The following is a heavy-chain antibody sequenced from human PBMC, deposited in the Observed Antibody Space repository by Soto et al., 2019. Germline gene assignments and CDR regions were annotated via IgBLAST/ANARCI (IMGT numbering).Heavy chain of an antibody. V-gene: IGHV1-58*01. CDR2: IVVGSGNT. CDR1: GFTFTSSA. D-gene: IGHD1-1*01. J-gene: IGHJ6*02. Sequence: ASVKVSCKASGFTFTSSAVQWVRQARGQRLEWIGWIVVGSGNTNYAQKFQERVTMTRDTSVSTAYMELSRLRSDDTAVYYCARGDAIPPTTHYYYYGMDVWGQGATVTVSS. CDR3: ARGDAIPPTTHYYYYGMDV.